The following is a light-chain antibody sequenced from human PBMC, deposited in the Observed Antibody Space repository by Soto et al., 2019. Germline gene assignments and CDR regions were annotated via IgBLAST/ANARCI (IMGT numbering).Light chain of an antibody. Sequence: DIQMTQSPSTLSASVGDRVTFACRASQNIVDWLAWYQQKPGKAPKLLIYKASNLESGVPSRFGGSGSGSEFTLTISNLQADDFATYYWQQYKDSPWTFGQGTKVDIK. CDR3: QQYKDSPWT. CDR2: KAS. V-gene: IGKV1-5*03. CDR1: QNIVDW. J-gene: IGKJ1*01.